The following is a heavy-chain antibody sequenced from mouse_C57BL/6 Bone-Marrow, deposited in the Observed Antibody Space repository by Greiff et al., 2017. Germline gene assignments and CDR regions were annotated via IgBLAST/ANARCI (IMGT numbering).Heavy chain of an antibody. J-gene: IGHJ2*01. V-gene: IGHV1-64*01. CDR3: ARWGYDYDVDYFDY. CDR1: GYTFTSYW. Sequence: VQLQQPGAELVKPGASVQLSCKASGYTFTSYWMHWVKQRPGQGLEWIGMIHPNSGSTNYNEKFKSKATLTVDKSSSTAYMQLSSLTSEDSAVYYCARWGYDYDVDYFDYWGQGTTLTVSS. CDR2: IHPNSGST. D-gene: IGHD2-4*01.